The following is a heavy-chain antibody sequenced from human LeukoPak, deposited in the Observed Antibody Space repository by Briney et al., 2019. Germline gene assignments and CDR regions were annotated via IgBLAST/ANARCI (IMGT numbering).Heavy chain of an antibody. CDR3: ATLRYFNYTLGAFDI. CDR1: GYTLTELS. D-gene: IGHD3-9*01. J-gene: IGHJ3*02. Sequence: ASVKVSCKVSGYTLTELSMHWVRQAPGKGLEWLGGFDPEDGETIYAQKFQGRVTMTEDTSTDTAYMELSSLRSEDTAVYYCATLRYFNYTLGAFDIWGQGTMVTVSS. V-gene: IGHV1-24*01. CDR2: FDPEDGET.